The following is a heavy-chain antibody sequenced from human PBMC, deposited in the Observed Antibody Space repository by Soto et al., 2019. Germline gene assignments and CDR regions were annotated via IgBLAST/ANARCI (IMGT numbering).Heavy chain of an antibody. CDR3: ARGRYGAY. CDR1: GYTFTSYG. CDR2: ISAHNGNT. D-gene: IGHD3-10*01. Sequence: QVHLVQSGAEVKKPGASVKVSCKASGYTFTSYGITWVRQAPGQGLGWMGWISAHNGNTDYAQTLQGRVIVTRDTSESTAYMELRSLRSEDKAVYYCARGRYGAYWGQGALVSVSS. J-gene: IGHJ1*01. V-gene: IGHV1-18*01.